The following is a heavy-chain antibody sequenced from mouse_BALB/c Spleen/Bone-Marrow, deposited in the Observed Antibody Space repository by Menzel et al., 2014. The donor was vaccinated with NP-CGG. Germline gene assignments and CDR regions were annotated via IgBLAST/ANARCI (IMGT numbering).Heavy chain of an antibody. D-gene: IGHD4-1*01. J-gene: IGHJ2*01. CDR1: GFTFSSFG. V-gene: IGHV5-17*02. Sequence: EVQVVESGGGLVQPGGCRKLSCAASGFTFSSFGMHWVRQAPEKGLEWIAYISSDSGAIFYADTVKGRFTISRDNPKNTLFLQMTSLRSEDTAIYFCTRGGNWEDFDYWGQGTTLTVSS. CDR2: ISSDSGAI. CDR3: TRGGNWEDFDY.